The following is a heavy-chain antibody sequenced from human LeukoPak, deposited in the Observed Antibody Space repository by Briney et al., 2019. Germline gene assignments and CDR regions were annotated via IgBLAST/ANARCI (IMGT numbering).Heavy chain of an antibody. CDR1: GFTLSSNW. CDR2: IKQDGSEK. V-gene: IGHV3-7*01. Sequence: TGGSLRLSCAASGFTLSSNWMSWVRQAPGKGLEWVANIKQDGSEKYYVDSVKDRFTISRGNAKNPLYLQMNSLRAEDTAVYYCARISSSWWGDTSDYFDYWGQGTLVTVSS. J-gene: IGHJ4*02. D-gene: IGHD6-13*01. CDR3: ARISSSWWGDTSDYFDY.